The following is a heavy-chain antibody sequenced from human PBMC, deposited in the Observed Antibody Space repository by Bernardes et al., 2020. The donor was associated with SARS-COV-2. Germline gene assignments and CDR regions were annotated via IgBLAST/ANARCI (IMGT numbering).Heavy chain of an antibody. CDR1: GYTFTGYY. D-gene: IGHD3-9*01. Sequence: VKVSCKASGYTFTGYYMHWVRQAPGQGLEWMGWINPNSGGTNYAQKFQGWVTMTRDTSISTAYMELSRLRSDDTAVYYCARGSKFDTYPNYYYYYGMDVWGQGTTVTVSS. CDR3: ARGSKFDTYPNYYYYYGMDV. CDR2: INPNSGGT. V-gene: IGHV1-2*04. J-gene: IGHJ6*02.